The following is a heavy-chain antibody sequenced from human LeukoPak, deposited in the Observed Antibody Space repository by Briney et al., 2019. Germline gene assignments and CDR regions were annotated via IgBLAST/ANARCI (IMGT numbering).Heavy chain of an antibody. CDR1: GFTFSGHY. Sequence: GGSLRLSCAASGFTFSGHYMHWVRQAPGKGLVWVSHIKGDGSDTRYADSVEGRFIISRDNAKNTLYLQMNSLRAEDTGVYFCARDHRWSYDYWGQGTLVAVSS. CDR3: ARDHRWSYDY. D-gene: IGHD1-26*01. CDR2: IKGDGSDT. V-gene: IGHV3-74*01. J-gene: IGHJ4*02.